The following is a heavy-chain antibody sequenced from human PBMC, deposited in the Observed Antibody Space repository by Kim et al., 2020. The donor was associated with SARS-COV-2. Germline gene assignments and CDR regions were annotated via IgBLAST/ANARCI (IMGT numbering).Heavy chain of an antibody. CDR2: ISSTESSL. CDR3: ASEPCSSTDCRIYDY. V-gene: IGHV3-11*01. J-gene: IGHJ4*01. D-gene: IGHD2-2*01. Sequence: GGSLRLSCAASGFTFSDYHMSWIRQAPGKGLEWVSYISSTESSLYYSDPVNGRFTISRDNAKNSLYLQMNNLRAEATARYYWASEPCSSTDCRIYDYWG. CDR1: GFTFSDYH.